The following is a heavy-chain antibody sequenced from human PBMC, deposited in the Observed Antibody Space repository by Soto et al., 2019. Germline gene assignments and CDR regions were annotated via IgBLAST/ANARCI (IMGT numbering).Heavy chain of an antibody. J-gene: IGHJ4*02. CDR3: ANDPGTGSGDF. V-gene: IGHV3-23*01. Sequence: WGSLRLSCAASGFSFSDFGMTWVRQAPGKGLEWVSTIHREGTNTHYADSVKGRFTISRDNSKDTLYLVMNSLRAEDTAIYFCANDPGTGSGDFWGQGTMVTVSS. CDR1: GFSFSDFG. CDR2: IHREGTNT. D-gene: IGHD3-9*01.